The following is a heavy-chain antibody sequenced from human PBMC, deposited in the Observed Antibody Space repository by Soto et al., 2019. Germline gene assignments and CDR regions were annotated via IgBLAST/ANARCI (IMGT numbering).Heavy chain of an antibody. J-gene: IGHJ5*02. D-gene: IGHD3-10*01. CDR1: GFTFSSYA. V-gene: IGHV3-23*01. CDR2: ISGSGGST. Sequence: EVQLLESGGGLVQPGGSLRLSCAASGFTFSSYAMSWVRQAPGKGLEWVSAISGSGGSTYYADSVKGRFTISRDNSKKTLYLQMYSLRAEDTAVYYCAKDYYGSGAINWFDPWGQGTLVTVSS. CDR3: AKDYYGSGAINWFDP.